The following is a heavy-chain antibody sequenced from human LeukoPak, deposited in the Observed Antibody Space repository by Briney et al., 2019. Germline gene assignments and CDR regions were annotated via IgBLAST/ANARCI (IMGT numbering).Heavy chain of an antibody. CDR2: IWYDGSNK. V-gene: IGHV3-33*01. J-gene: IGHJ2*01. CDR1: GFTFSSYG. CDR3: ARDFQDRYGLEYSFDL. D-gene: IGHD5-18*01. Sequence: GGSLRPSCAASGFTFSSYGMDWVRQAPGKGLEWGTVIWYDGSNKYYADSVDGRFTIARDNSKHTMYLQMNSLRAEQPTVHYCARDFQDRYGLEYSFDLWGRGPVVSVS.